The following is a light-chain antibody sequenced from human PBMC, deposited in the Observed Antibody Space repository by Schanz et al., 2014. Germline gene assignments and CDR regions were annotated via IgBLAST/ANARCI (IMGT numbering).Light chain of an antibody. J-gene: IGLJ3*02. V-gene: IGLV2-14*03. CDR2: DVS. Sequence: QSALTQPASVSGSPGQSVTISCTGTSSDVGGHNFVSWYQHHPGNAPKLLIYDVSNRPSGISNRFSGSKSGNTASLTISGLQAEDEADYYCSSYTSSSWVFGGGTKLTVL. CDR3: SSYTSSSWV. CDR1: SSDVGGHNF.